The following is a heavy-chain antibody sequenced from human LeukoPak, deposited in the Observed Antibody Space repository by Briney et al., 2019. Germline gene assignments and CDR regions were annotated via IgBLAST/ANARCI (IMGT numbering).Heavy chain of an antibody. J-gene: IGHJ4*02. CDR3: AKRLGDY. Sequence: GGSLRLSCAASGFTFSSYSMNWVRQAPGKGLEWVSSISGSGGTTYYADSVKGRFSISRDDSKNTLFLQMNSLRADDTAVYYCAKRLGDYWGQGTLVTVSP. V-gene: IGHV3-23*01. D-gene: IGHD3-10*01. CDR2: ISGSGGTT. CDR1: GFTFSSYS.